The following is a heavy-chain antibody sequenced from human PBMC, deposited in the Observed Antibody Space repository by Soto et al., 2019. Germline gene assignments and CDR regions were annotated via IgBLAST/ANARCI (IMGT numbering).Heavy chain of an antibody. D-gene: IGHD6-13*01. CDR3: AKDLFYSNTWYPFDY. CDR2: ISGSGGST. J-gene: IGHJ4*02. CDR1: GFTFSRYA. Sequence: RRSCAASGFTFSRYAMSLVRQAPGKGREWVSGISGSGGSTHYADSVKGRLTISRDNSKNTLFLQMNSLRAEDTAVYYCAKDLFYSNTWYPFDYWGQGTLVTVSS. V-gene: IGHV3-23*01.